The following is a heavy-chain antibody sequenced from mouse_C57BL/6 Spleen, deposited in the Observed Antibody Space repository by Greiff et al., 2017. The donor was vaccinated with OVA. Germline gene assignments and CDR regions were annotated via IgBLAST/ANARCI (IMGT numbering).Heavy chain of an antibody. CDR2: ISSGGSYT. J-gene: IGHJ1*03. CDR3: ARDYGSSYRWYFDV. D-gene: IGHD1-1*01. V-gene: IGHV5-6*01. Sequence: EVKLQESGGDLVKPGGSLKLSCAASGFTFSSYGMSWVRQTPDKRLEWVATISSGGSYTYYPDSVKGRFTISRDNAKNTLYRQMSSLKSEDTAMYYCARDYGSSYRWYFDVWGTGTTVTVSS. CDR1: GFTFSSYG.